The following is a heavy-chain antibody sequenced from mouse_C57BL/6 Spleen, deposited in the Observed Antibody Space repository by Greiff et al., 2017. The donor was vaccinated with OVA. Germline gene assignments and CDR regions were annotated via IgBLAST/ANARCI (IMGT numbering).Heavy chain of an antibody. CDR2: ISDGGSYT. V-gene: IGHV5-4*01. D-gene: IGHD2-4*01. Sequence: EVQGVESGGGLVKPGGSLKLSCAASGFTFSSYAMSWVRQTPEKRLEWVATISDGGSYTYYPDNVKGRFTISRDNAKNNLYLQMSHLKSEDTAMYYCARDDSWFAYWGQGTLVTVSA. CDR1: GFTFSSYA. CDR3: ARDDSWFAY. J-gene: IGHJ3*01.